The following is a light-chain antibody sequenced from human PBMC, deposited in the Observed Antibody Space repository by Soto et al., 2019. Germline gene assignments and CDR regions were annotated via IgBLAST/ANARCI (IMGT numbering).Light chain of an antibody. Sequence: DIPMTQSPSTLSASVGDRVTITCRASQSVSDWLAWYQQKPGKAPKLLISKASNLEGGVPSRFSGSQSGTKFTLTISSLQPDDLGNYYCQQYHSLTSFGQGTKVEI. CDR3: QQYHSLTS. J-gene: IGKJ2*01. CDR1: QSVSDW. V-gene: IGKV1-5*03. CDR2: KAS.